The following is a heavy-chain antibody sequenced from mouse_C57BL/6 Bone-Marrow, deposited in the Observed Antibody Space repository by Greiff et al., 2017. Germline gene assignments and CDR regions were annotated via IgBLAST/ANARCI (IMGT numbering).Heavy chain of an antibody. CDR1: GYTFTSYW. CDR3: ASGDYGSGFDY. CDR2: IYPSDSET. V-gene: IGHV1-61*01. D-gene: IGHD1-1*01. J-gene: IGHJ2*01. Sequence: QVQLQQPGAELVRPGSSVKLSCTASGYTFTSYWMDWVKQRPGQGLEWIGNIYPSDSETHYNQKFKDKATLTVDKSSSTAYMQLSSLTSEDSAVYYYASGDYGSGFDYWGQGTTLTVSS.